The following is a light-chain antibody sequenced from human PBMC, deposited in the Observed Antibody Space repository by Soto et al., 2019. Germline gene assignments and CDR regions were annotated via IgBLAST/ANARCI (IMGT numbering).Light chain of an antibody. CDR1: QSVNNN. CDR3: QKYNNWPPST. J-gene: IGKJ1*01. Sequence: EIVMTQSPATLSVSPGERATLSCRASQSVNNNLAWYQQKPGQAPRLLIYGASNRATGFPDRFSGSGSGTGFTLTISRLQSEDFAVYYCQKYNNWPPSTFGQGTKVDIK. CDR2: GAS. V-gene: IGKV3-15*01.